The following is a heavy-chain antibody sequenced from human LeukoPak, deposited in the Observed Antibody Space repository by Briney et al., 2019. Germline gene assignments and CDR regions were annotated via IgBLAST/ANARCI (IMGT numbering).Heavy chain of an antibody. V-gene: IGHV1-69*01. CDR2: IIPIFGTA. D-gene: IGHD3-9*01. Sequence: AASVKVSCKASGGTFSIYAISLVRQAPGQGFGRMGGIIPIFGTANYAQKFQGRVTITADESTSTAYMELSSLRSEDTAVYYCARGGELRYFDWPNWGQGTLVTVSS. J-gene: IGHJ4*02. CDR3: ARGGELRYFDWPN. CDR1: GGTFSIYA.